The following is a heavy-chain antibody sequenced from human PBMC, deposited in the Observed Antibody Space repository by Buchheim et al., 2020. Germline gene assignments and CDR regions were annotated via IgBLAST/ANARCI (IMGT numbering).Heavy chain of an antibody. CDR3: AKDMDHLYGDLIY. D-gene: IGHD4-17*01. J-gene: IGHJ4*02. CDR1: GFTFSTYW. Sequence: EVQLVESGGGLVQPGGSLRLSCAASGFTFSTYWMTWVRQAPGKGLEWLANIKPDGSEKYYLDSVKGRFNISRDNAKNTLYLQMNSLRAEDTAVYYCAKDMDHLYGDLIYWGQGTL. V-gene: IGHV3-7*03. CDR2: IKPDGSEK.